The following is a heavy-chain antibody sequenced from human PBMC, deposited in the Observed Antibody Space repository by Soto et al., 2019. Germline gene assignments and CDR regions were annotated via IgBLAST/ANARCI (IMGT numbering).Heavy chain of an antibody. V-gene: IGHV4-34*01. Sequence: QVQLQQWGAGLLKPSETLSLTCAVYGGSFSGYYWSWIRQPPGKGLEWIGEINHSGSTNYNPSLKSRVTISVDTSKNQFSLKLSSVTAADTAVYYCASHYCSSTSCHRKYYFDYWGQGTLVTVSS. D-gene: IGHD2-2*02. J-gene: IGHJ4*02. CDR1: GGSFSGYY. CDR2: INHSGST. CDR3: ASHYCSSTSCHRKYYFDY.